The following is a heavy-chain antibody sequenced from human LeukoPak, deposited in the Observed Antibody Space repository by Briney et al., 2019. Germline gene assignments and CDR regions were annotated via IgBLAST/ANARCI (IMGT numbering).Heavy chain of an antibody. CDR2: ISGSGTDI. V-gene: IGHV3-48*03. Sequence: GGSLRLSCAASGFTFSSYEMNWVRQAPGKGLECLSYISGSGTDINYADSVRGRFTISRDNAKNLLYLQMNDLRVEDTAVYYCARTARHLDYWGQRTLVTVSS. CDR3: ARTARHLDY. J-gene: IGHJ4*02. D-gene: IGHD5-18*01. CDR1: GFTFSSYE.